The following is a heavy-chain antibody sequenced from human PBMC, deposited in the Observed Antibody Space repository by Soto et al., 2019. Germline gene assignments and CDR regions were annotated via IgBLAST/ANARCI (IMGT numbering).Heavy chain of an antibody. CDR2: IKFDASEK. V-gene: IGHV3-7*01. CDR3: PSDSGYGSGTSVNHYVDC. J-gene: IGHJ4*01. D-gene: IGHD3-10*01. CDR1: GFTFGSYW. Sequence: EVQLVESGGGLVQPGGSLRLSCAASGFTFGSYWMSWVRQAPGKGLEWLGTIKFDASEKKYVDSVKGRFTMSRDNAKNSLYLQMDSLRAEDTAVYYCPSDSGYGSGTSVNHYVDCWGHGTLVTVSS.